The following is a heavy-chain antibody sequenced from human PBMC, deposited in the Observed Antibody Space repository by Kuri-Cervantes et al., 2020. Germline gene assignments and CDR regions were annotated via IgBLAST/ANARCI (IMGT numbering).Heavy chain of an antibody. CDR3: ARESQLLFCFDY. Sequence: SVKVSCKASGGTFSSYAISWVRQAPGQGLEWMGGIIPIFGTANYAQKFQGRVTITADESTSTAYMELSSLRSEDTAVYYCARESQLLFCFDYWGQGTLVTVSS. D-gene: IGHD2-2*01. V-gene: IGHV1-69*13. J-gene: IGHJ4*02. CDR2: IIPIFGTA. CDR1: GGTFSSYA.